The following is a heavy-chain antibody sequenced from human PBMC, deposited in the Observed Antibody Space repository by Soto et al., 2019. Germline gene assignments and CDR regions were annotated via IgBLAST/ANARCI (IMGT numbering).Heavy chain of an antibody. CDR2: ISGSGGST. Sequence: EVQLLESGGGLVQPGGSLRLSCAASGFTFSSYAMSWVRQAPGKGLEWVSAISGSGGSTYYADSVKGRFTISRDNSKNTRYLQMNSLRAEDTAVYYCAKDIVVVVAATPQDLDYWGQGTLVTVSS. CDR3: AKDIVVVVAATPQDLDY. D-gene: IGHD2-15*01. CDR1: GFTFSSYA. V-gene: IGHV3-23*01. J-gene: IGHJ4*02.